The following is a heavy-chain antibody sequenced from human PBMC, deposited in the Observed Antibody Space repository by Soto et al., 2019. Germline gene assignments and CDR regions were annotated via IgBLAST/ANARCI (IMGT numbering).Heavy chain of an antibody. CDR3: ARGITMIVVAQTSGMDV. J-gene: IGHJ6*02. CDR2: IDPSDSYT. CDR1: GYSFTSYW. D-gene: IGHD3-22*01. V-gene: IGHV5-10-1*01. Sequence: PGESLKISCKGSGYSFTSYWISWVRQMPGKGLEWMGRIDPSDSYTSYSPSFQGHVTISADKSISTAYLQWSSLKASDTAMYYCARGITMIVVAQTSGMDVWGQGTTVTVSS.